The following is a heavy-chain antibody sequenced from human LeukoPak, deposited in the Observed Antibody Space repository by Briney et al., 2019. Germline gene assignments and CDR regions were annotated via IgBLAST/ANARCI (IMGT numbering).Heavy chain of an antibody. Sequence: KPSETLSLTCTVSGGSISSSSYYWGWIRQPPGKGLEWIGSIYYSGSTYYNPSLKSRVTISVDTSKNQFSLKLSSVTAADTVVYYCARITMVRGVIITGTTGSYYFDYWGQGTLVTVSS. CDR2: IYYSGST. J-gene: IGHJ4*02. V-gene: IGHV4-39*01. CDR3: ARITMVRGVIITGTTGSYYFDY. CDR1: GGSISSSSYY. D-gene: IGHD3-10*01.